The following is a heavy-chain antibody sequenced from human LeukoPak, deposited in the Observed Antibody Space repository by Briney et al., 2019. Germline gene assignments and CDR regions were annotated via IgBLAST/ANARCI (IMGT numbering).Heavy chain of an antibody. CDR1: GGTFSSYA. CDR3: AREGGVAARAVDY. D-gene: IGHD6-6*01. V-gene: IGHV1-69*05. Sequence: SVKVSCKASGGTFSSYAISWVRQAPGQGLEWMGGIIPIFGTANYAQKFQGRVTMTTDTSTSTAYMELRSLRSDDTAVYYCAREGGVAARAVDYWGQGTLVTVSS. J-gene: IGHJ4*02. CDR2: IIPIFGTA.